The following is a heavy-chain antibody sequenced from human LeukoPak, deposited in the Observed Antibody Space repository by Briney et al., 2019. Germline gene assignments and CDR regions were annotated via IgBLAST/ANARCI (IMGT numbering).Heavy chain of an antibody. CDR1: GFTFSSSG. CDR2: IWYDGSNR. J-gene: IGHJ4*02. D-gene: IGHD3-22*01. Sequence: GGSLRLSCAASGFTFSSSGMHWVRQAPGKGLEWVAVIWYDGSNRYYADPVKGRFTVSRDNSKNTLYLQMNSLRAEDTAVYYCARAKGVSTGYRPTDYWGQGTLVTVSS. CDR3: ARAKGVSTGYRPTDY. V-gene: IGHV3-33*01.